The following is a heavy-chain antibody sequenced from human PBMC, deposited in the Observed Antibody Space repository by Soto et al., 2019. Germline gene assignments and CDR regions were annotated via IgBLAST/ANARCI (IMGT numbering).Heavy chain of an antibody. Sequence: PSETLSLTCTVSGGSISSSSYYWGWIRQPPGKGLEWIGSIYYSRSTYYNPSLKRRVTISVNTSKSQYSLKMSSVTAAFSAVYYFARHFRAMAAAGIIYYYYGMDVWGQGTTVTVSS. J-gene: IGHJ6*02. CDR3: ARHFRAMAAAGIIYYYYGMDV. V-gene: IGHV4-39*01. CDR2: IYYSRST. D-gene: IGHD6-13*01. CDR1: GGSISSSSYY.